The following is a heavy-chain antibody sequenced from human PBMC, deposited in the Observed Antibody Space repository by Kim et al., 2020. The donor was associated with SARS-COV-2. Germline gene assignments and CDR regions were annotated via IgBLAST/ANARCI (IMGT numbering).Heavy chain of an antibody. CDR1: GYTFTSYA. Sequence: ASVKVSCKASGYTFTSYAMHWVRQAPGQRLEWMGWINAGNGNTKYSQKFQGRVTITRDTSASTAYMELSSLRSEDTAVYYCARERTMVRGVIITNWGQGTLVTVSS. CDR3: ARERTMVRGVIITN. J-gene: IGHJ4*02. D-gene: IGHD3-10*01. V-gene: IGHV1-3*01. CDR2: INAGNGNT.